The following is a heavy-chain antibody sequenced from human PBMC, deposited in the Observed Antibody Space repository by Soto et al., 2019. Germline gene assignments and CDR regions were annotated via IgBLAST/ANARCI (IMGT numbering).Heavy chain of an antibody. D-gene: IGHD3-22*01. CDR1: GFSFTRSA. CDR3: ASGGDYDSSGYLQRWDGMDV. Sequence: QMQLVQSGPEVKKPGTSVKVSCKASGFSFTRSAVQWVRQARGQRLEWIGWIVVGSGNRKYAQKLQERVTITRDMSTSTAYMELSSLRSEDTAVYYCASGGDYDSSGYLQRWDGMDVCGQGTTVTVSS. CDR2: IVVGSGNR. J-gene: IGHJ6*02. V-gene: IGHV1-58*01.